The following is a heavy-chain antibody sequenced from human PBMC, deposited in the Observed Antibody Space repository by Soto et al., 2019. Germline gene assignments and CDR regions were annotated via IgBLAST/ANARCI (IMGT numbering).Heavy chain of an antibody. D-gene: IGHD1-26*01. CDR2: ISYDGSNK. CDR3: ARAPNYSGTSSEY. Sequence: GGSLRLSCAASGFTFSSYAMHWVRQAPGKGLEWVAVISYDGSNKYYADSVKGRFTISRDNSKNTLYLQMNSLRAEDTAVYYCARAPNYSGTSSEYWGQGTLVTVSS. CDR1: GFTFSSYA. J-gene: IGHJ4*02. V-gene: IGHV3-30-3*01.